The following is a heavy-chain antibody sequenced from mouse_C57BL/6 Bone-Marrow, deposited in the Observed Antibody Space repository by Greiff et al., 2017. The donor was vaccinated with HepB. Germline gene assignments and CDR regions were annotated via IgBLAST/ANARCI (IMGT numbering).Heavy chain of an antibody. Sequence: LEESGAELVRPGTSVKVSCKASGYAFTNYLIEWVKQRPGQGLEWIGVINPGSGGTNYNEKFKGKATLTADKSSSTAYMQLSSLTSEDSAVYFCARKSYYYGSRGAMDYWGQGTSVTVSS. CDR3: ARKSYYYGSRGAMDY. V-gene: IGHV1-54*01. CDR2: INPGSGGT. CDR1: GYAFTNYL. J-gene: IGHJ4*01. D-gene: IGHD1-1*01.